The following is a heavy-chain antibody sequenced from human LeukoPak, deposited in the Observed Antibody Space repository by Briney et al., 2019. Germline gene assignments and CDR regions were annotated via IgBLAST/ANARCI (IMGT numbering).Heavy chain of an antibody. Sequence: GRSLRLSCAGSGFTFTNAGIHWVRLAAGKGLEWVSFISHDGTNKYYSDSVDGRFTVSRLNSQNTVYLQMTDLRPDDKATYYCASEDVDTGDFWGQGTLVTVSS. D-gene: IGHD5-18*01. CDR3: ASEDVDTGDF. V-gene: IGHV3-30*01. CDR2: ISHDGTNK. CDR1: GFTFTNAG. J-gene: IGHJ4*02.